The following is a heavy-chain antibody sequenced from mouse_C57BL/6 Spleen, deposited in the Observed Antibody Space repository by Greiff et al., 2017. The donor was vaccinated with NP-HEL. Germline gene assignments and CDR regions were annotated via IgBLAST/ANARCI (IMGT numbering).Heavy chain of an antibody. CDR2: IDPNSGGT. CDR3: ARDFTTAYYFDY. CDR1: GYTFTSYW. D-gene: IGHD1-2*01. J-gene: IGHJ2*01. Sequence: QVQLQQPGAELVKPGASVKLSCKASGYTFTSYWMPWVKQRPGRGLEWIGRIDPNSGGTKYNEKFKSKATMTVDKHSSTANMQLSSLTSEDSAVYSCARDFTTAYYFDYWGQGTTLTVSS. V-gene: IGHV1-72*01.